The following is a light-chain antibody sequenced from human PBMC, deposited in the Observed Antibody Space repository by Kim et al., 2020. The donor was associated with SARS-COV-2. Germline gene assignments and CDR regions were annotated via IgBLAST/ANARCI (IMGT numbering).Light chain of an antibody. CDR3: QVWDNTGDLPV. V-gene: IGLV3-21*03. J-gene: IGLJ3*02. CDR1: YIGGKS. Sequence: APGKTARVTCGGNYIGGKSVLWYQQKPGQAPVLVIYDYSDWPPGTPDRFSGSNSGNRATLTISRVDAGDEADYYCQVWDNTGDLPVFGGGNRLTVL. CDR2: DYS.